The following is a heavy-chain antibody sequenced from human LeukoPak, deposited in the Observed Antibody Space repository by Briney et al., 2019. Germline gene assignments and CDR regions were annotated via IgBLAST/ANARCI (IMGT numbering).Heavy chain of an antibody. CDR2: SRGNGGRT. CDR1: GFTFSTYA. Sequence: GGSLRLSCAASGFTFSTYAMSWVRQAPGRGLEWVSASRGNGGRTDYADSVEGRFTTSRDNSKNTVYLQMNSLRAEDTAVYYCAKADDTVATNFDSWGQGTLVTVSS. J-gene: IGHJ4*02. D-gene: IGHD5-12*01. V-gene: IGHV3-23*01. CDR3: AKADDTVATNFDS.